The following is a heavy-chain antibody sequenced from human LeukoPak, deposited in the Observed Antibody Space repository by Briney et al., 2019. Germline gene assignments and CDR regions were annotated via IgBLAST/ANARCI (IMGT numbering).Heavy chain of an antibody. CDR1: GFTFSSYA. J-gene: IGHJ3*02. D-gene: IGHD1-26*01. V-gene: IGHV3-30*04. CDR2: ISYDGSNK. Sequence: PGRSLRLSCAASGFTFSSYAMHWVRQAPGKGLEWVAVISYDGSNKYYADSVKGRFTISRDNSKNTLYLQMNSLRAEDTAVYYCARDPELRIHDAFDIWGQGTMVTVSS. CDR3: ARDPELRIHDAFDI.